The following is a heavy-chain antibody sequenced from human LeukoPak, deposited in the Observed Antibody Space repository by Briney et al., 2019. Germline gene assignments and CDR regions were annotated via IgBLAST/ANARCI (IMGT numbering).Heavy chain of an antibody. J-gene: IGHJ4*02. CDR2: IYSTGST. D-gene: IGHD6-19*01. Sequence: SETLSLTCSVSGGSISSGSYYWSWIRQPAGKGLECIGRIYSTGSTNYNPSLKSRVTISLDTSKNQFSLELNSVTAADTAMYYCARVLFSTGWFDYWGQGTLVTVSS. CDR3: ARVLFSTGWFDY. V-gene: IGHV4-61*02. CDR1: GGSISSGSYY.